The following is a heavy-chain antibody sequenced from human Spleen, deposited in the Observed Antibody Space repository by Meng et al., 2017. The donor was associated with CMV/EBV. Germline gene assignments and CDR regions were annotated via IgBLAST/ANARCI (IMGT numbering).Heavy chain of an antibody. CDR1: GYTFTSYG. Sequence: ASVKVSCKASGYTFTSYGISWVRQAPGQGLEWMGWISAYNGNTNYAQKIQGRVTMTTDTSTSTAYMELRSLRSDDTAMYYCARETSSSSPYYYYGMDVWGQGTTVTVSS. D-gene: IGHD6-6*01. CDR2: ISAYNGNT. CDR3: ARETSSSSPYYYYGMDV. V-gene: IGHV1-18*01. J-gene: IGHJ6*02.